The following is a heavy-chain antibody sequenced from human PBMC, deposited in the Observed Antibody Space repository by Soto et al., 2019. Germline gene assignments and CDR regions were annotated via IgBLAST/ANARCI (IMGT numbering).Heavy chain of an antibody. V-gene: IGHV3-30*18. J-gene: IGHJ3*02. CDR2: ISYDGSYE. D-gene: IGHD3-22*01. CDR3: AKDNYESTGYYYVGAFDI. Sequence: PGGSLRLSCAASGFTFSIYGMQWVRHAPGKGLEWVTGISYDGSYEYYGDSVKGRFTISRDNSKNTLYLQMDSLRGDDTAVYYCAKDNYESTGYYYVGAFDIWGQGTLVTVSS. CDR1: GFTFSIYG.